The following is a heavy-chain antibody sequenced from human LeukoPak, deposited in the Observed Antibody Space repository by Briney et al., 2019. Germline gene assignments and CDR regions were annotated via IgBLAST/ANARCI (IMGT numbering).Heavy chain of an antibody. J-gene: IGHJ6*03. V-gene: IGHV4-38-2*02. CDR3: ARDLDQTSYYYYYYMDV. Sequence: SETLSLTCTVSGYSISSGYYWGWIRQPPGKGLEWIGSIYHSGSTYYNPSLKSRVTISVDTSKNQFSLKLSSVTAADTAVYYCARDLDQTSYYYYYYMDVWGKGTTVTVSS. CDR2: IYHSGST. CDR1: GYSISSGYY. D-gene: IGHD1/OR15-1a*01.